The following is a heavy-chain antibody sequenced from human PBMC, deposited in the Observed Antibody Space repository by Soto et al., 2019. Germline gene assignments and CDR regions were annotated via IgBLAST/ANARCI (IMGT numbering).Heavy chain of an antibody. V-gene: IGHV2-26*01. CDR1: GFSLSKARMG. J-gene: IGHJ4*02. D-gene: IGHD1-26*01. CDR3: ARTRGLLQCGLFDY. CDR2: IFSNDEK. Sequence: GSGPTLVNPTESLTLTCTVSGFSLSKARMGVSWIRQPPGKALEWLAHIFSNDEKSYSTSLKSRLTISKDTSKSQVVLTMTNMDPVDTATYYCARTRGLLQCGLFDYWGQGTLVTVSS.